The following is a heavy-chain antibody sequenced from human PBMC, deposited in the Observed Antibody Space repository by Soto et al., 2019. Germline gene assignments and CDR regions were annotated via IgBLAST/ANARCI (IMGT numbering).Heavy chain of an antibody. Sequence: SETLSLTGPASGGSFSSYSGAGIGKPAGKGLEWIGRIYTSGSTNYNPSLKSRVTMSVDTSKNQFSLKLSPVTAADTAVYYCARTYSSSSLGWFDPWGQRTLVTVSS. CDR3: ARTYSSSSLGWFDP. CDR2: IYTSGST. CDR1: GGSFSSYS. V-gene: IGHV4-4*07. D-gene: IGHD6-6*01. J-gene: IGHJ5*02.